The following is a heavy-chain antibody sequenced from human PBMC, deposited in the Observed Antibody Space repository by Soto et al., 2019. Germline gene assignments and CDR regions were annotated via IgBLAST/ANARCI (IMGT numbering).Heavy chain of an antibody. D-gene: IGHD4-17*01. J-gene: IGHJ4*02. V-gene: IGHV3-53*01. CDR1: GFSVSSTY. CDR2: MYRGGTT. CDR3: ARVNTVTDYHFAY. Sequence: ELQLVESGGGLVQPGGSLRLSCAASGFSVSSTYMAWVRQAPGKGLEWVLGMYRGGTTYYAESVKGRFTVSRDTSKNTLVLSMNSLRAEDTAFYYRARVNTVTDYHFAYWGQGILATVSS.